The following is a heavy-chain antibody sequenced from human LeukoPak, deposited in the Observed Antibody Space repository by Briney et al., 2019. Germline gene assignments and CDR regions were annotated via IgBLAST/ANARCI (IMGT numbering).Heavy chain of an antibody. V-gene: IGHV3-23*01. CDR3: AKRGVVIRVILVGFHKEAYYFES. J-gene: IGHJ4*02. CDR1: GITLSNYG. D-gene: IGHD3/OR15-3a*01. Sequence: GGSLRLSCAVSGITLSNYGMSWVRQAPGKGLAWVAGINDSGGNTKYADSVKGRFTISRDNPKNTLYLQMNSLRAEDTAVYFCAKRGVVIRVILVGFHKEAYYFESWGQGALVTVSS. CDR2: INDSGGNT.